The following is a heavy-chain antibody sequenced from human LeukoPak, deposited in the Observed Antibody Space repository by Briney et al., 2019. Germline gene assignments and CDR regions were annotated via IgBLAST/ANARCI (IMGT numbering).Heavy chain of an antibody. CDR2: ISSSSSYI. D-gene: IGHD4-11*01. Sequence: PGGSLRRSCAASGFTFSSYSMNWVRQAPGKGLEWVSSISSSSSYIYYADSVKGRFTISRDNAKNSLYLQMNSLRAEDTAVYYCARGRYHVTTTPFDYWGQGTLVTVSS. J-gene: IGHJ4*02. CDR3: ARGRYHVTTTPFDY. CDR1: GFTFSSYS. V-gene: IGHV3-21*01.